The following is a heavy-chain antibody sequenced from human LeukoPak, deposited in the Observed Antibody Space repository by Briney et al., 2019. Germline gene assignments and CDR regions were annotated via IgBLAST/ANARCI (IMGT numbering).Heavy chain of an antibody. CDR3: ARSGLSRFGF. CDR2: INHSGSA. D-gene: IGHD2/OR15-2a*01. Sequence: SETLSLTCGVYGGSFSGDYWSWVRQPPGKGLEWIGEINHSGSASYNPSLKSRVTISVDTSKIQFSLKLSSVTATDTAVYYCARSGLSRFGFWGQGTLVTVSS. J-gene: IGHJ4*02. CDR1: GGSFSGDY. V-gene: IGHV4-34*01.